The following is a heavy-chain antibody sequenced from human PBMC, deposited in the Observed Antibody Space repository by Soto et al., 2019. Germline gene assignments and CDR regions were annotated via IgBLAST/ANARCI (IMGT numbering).Heavy chain of an antibody. CDR1: GGTFSSYS. Sequence: GASVEVSCKASGGTFSSYSISWVLQAPGQGLEWMGGTIPIFGTANYAQKFQGRVTITADESTSTAYMELSSLRSEDTAVYYCARVLSVVTPPRYGMDVWGQGTTVTVS. CDR2: TIPIFGTA. J-gene: IGHJ6*02. V-gene: IGHV1-69*13. D-gene: IGHD2-15*01. CDR3: ARVLSVVTPPRYGMDV.